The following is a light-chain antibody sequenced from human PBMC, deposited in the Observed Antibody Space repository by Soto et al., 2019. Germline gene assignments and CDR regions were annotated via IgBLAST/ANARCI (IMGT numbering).Light chain of an antibody. J-gene: IGKJ4*01. CDR3: HQYYHTPFT. CDR2: GAS. CDR1: QSVSSSY. V-gene: IGKV3-20*01. Sequence: EIVLTQSPGTLSLSPGERATLSCRASQSVSSSYLAWYQQKPGQAPRLLIYGASSRATGIPDRFSGSGSGTDFTLTISSLQAEDVAVYFCHQYYHTPFTFGGGTTVEIK.